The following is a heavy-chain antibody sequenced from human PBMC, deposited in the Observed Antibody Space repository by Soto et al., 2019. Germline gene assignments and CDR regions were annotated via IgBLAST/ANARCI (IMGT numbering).Heavy chain of an antibody. CDR1: GFTFTNDA. V-gene: IGHV3-23*01. Sequence: QAGGSLRLSCAASGFTFTNDALSWVRQAPGKGLEWVAAISGPGGSIYYADSVKGRFTISRDNSKDILYLQMNSLRAEDTAVYYCAKKGGREQLWFMENWYFDLWGRGSLVTVSS. D-gene: IGHD5-18*01. CDR2: ISGPGGSI. CDR3: AKKGGREQLWFMENWYFDL. J-gene: IGHJ2*01.